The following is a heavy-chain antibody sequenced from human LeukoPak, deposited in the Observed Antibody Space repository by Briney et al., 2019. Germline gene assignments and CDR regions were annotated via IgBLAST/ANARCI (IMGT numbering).Heavy chain of an antibody. D-gene: IGHD3-10*01. Sequence: SVKVSCKASGGTFSSYAISWVRQAPGQGLEWMGGIIPIFGTANYAQKFQGRVTITADESTSTAYMELSSLRSEDTAVYYCAREGPYCYGSGSYDVAIDYWGQGALVTVSS. CDR1: GGTFSSYA. V-gene: IGHV1-69*13. CDR2: IIPIFGTA. J-gene: IGHJ4*02. CDR3: AREGPYCYGSGSYDVAIDY.